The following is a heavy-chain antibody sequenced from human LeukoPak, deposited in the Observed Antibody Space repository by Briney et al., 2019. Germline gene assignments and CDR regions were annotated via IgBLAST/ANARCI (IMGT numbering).Heavy chain of an antibody. CDR3: ARAPQVTGMVFDY. CDR2: ISSSSSYI. V-gene: IGHV3-21*04. CDR1: GFTFSDYG. Sequence: GGSLRLSCVASGFTFSDYGMYWVRQAPGKGLEWVSSISSSSSYIYYADSVKGRFTISRDNAKNSLYLQMNSLRAEDTAVYYCARAPQVTGMVFDYWGQGTLVTVSS. D-gene: IGHD1-20*01. J-gene: IGHJ4*02.